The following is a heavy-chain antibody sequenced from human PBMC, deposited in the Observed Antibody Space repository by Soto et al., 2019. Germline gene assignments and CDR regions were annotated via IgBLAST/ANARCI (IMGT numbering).Heavy chain of an antibody. CDR1: GFTFSTYA. CDR3: AKDYSYDRSGYASPDY. CDR2: IRGSGAST. V-gene: IGHV3-23*01. J-gene: IGHJ4*02. Sequence: EVQLLEAGGGLVQPGGSLRLSCAASGFTFSTYAMTWVRQVPGKGLEWVSAIRGSGASTYYADSVKGRFTISRDNSKNALVVQMNSLRVEDTALYYCAKDYSYDRSGYASPDYWGRGTLVTVSS. D-gene: IGHD3-22*01.